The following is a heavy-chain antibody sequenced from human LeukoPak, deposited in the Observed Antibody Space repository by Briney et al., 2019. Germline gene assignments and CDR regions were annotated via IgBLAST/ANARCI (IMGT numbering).Heavy chain of an antibody. CDR2: IYYSGST. CDR3: ARAENYYYDSSGYYDPFDY. Sequence: WVRQAPGKGLEWIGSIYYSGSTYYNPSLKSRVTISVDTSKNQFSLKLSSVTAADTAVYYCARAENYYYDSSGYYDPFDYWGQGTLVTVSS. D-gene: IGHD3-22*01. V-gene: IGHV4-39*07. J-gene: IGHJ4*02.